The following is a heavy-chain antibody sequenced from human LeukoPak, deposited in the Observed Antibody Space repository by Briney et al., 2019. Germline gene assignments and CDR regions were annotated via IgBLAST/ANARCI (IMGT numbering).Heavy chain of an antibody. Sequence: PGGSLRLSCAASGFTFDDYGMTWVRQAPGKWLEWVSGINWNGGSTGYADSVKGRFSILRDTAKNSLYLQMNSLRAEDTALYYCARGYCSGGSCFLFDYWGQGTLVTVSS. D-gene: IGHD2-15*01. CDR1: GFTFDDYG. V-gene: IGHV3-20*04. CDR3: ARGYCSGGSCFLFDY. CDR2: INWNGGST. J-gene: IGHJ4*02.